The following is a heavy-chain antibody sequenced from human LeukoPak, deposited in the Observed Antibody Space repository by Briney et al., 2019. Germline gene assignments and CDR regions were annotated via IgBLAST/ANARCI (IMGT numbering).Heavy chain of an antibody. CDR3: ARLREIPVFGVVTKSTSYFDY. D-gene: IGHD3-3*01. J-gene: IGHJ4*02. Sequence: GGSLRLSCAASGFTFTNYWMSWVRQAPGKGLELVANIKQDRSEKYYVDSVKGRFTISRDNANNSLYLQMNSLRAEDTAVYYCARLREIPVFGVVTKSTSYFDYWGQGTLVTVSS. CDR2: IKQDRSEK. CDR1: GFTFTNYW. V-gene: IGHV3-7*01.